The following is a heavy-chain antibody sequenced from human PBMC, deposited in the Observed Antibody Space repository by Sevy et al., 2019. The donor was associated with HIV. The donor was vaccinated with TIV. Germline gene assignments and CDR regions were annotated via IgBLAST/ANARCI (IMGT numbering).Heavy chain of an antibody. CDR1: GFTFSTSS. D-gene: IGHD2-2*01. CDR2: VSSSSSFI. V-gene: IGHV3-21*01. CDR3: VGCSSSGCHQGWFDP. J-gene: IGHJ5*02. Sequence: GGSLRLSCAAPGFTFSTSSMSWVRQAPGKGLEWVSSVSSSSSFIYYADSVKGRFTISRDNAKNSLYLQMNSLRAKDTAVYFCVGCSSSGCHQGWFDPWGQGTLVTVSS.